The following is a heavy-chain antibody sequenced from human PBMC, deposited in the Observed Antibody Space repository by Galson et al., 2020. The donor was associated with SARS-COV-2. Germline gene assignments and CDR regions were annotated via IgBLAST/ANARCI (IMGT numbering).Heavy chain of an antibody. V-gene: IGHV3-23*01. J-gene: IGHJ4*02. CDR1: GFTFSSHP. CDR3: AKLVYCSDASCWGFDY. Sequence: GESLKISCAASGFTFSSHPMSWVRLPPGKGLEWVSTISGGGTSTAYADSVRGRFTVSRDNSKNTLYVQMSSLRAEDTAVYYCAKLVYCSDASCWGFDYWGQGTLVTVSS. CDR2: ISGGGTST. D-gene: IGHD2-15*01.